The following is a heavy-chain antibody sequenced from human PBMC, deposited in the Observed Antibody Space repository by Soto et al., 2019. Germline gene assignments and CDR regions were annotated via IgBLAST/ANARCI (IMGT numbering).Heavy chain of an antibody. Sequence: EVQLVESGGGLVQPGRYLRLYCAASGFTFDNYAMHWVRQAPGKGLEWVSGISLNSGSIGYADSVRGRFTISRDDAKNSLYLQMNSLRPEDTALYYWVKAIDEDQLLDDAFDMWGQGTLVTVSS. D-gene: IGHD2-2*01. CDR1: GFTFDNYA. V-gene: IGHV3-9*01. J-gene: IGHJ3*02. CDR3: VKAIDEDQLLDDAFDM. CDR2: ISLNSGSI.